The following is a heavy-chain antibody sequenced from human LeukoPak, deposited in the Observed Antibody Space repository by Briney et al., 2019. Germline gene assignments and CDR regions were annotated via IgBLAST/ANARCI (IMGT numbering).Heavy chain of an antibody. V-gene: IGHV3-33*01. CDR3: VRDAPGYSYGPPFDY. J-gene: IGHJ4*02. CDR2: IWYDGSNK. D-gene: IGHD5-18*01. Sequence: GALRLSCAASGFTFSSYGMHWVRQAPGKGLEWVAVIWYDGSNKYYADSVKGRFTISRDNSKNTLYLQMNSLRAEDTAVYYCVRDAPGYSYGPPFDYWGQGTLVTVSS. CDR1: GFTFSSYG.